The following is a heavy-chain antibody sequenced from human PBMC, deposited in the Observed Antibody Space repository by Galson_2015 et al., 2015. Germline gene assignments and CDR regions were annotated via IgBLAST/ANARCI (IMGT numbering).Heavy chain of an antibody. J-gene: IGHJ6*02. D-gene: IGHD1-14*01. CDR1: GFTFSSYS. V-gene: IGHV3-21*01. CDR2: ISSSSSYI. CDR3: ARDWPDKFRYQIYYYYGMDV. Sequence: SLRLSCAASGFTFSSYSMNWVRQAPGKGLEWVSSISSSSSYIYYADSVKGRFTISRDNAKNSLYLQMNSLRAEDTAVYYCARDWPDKFRYQIYYYYGMDVWGQGTTVTVSS.